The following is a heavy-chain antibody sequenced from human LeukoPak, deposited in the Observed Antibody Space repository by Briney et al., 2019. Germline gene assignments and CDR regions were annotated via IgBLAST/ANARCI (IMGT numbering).Heavy chain of an antibody. CDR3: AGFPYSGSLQLSLVY. CDR1: SGPVSDYF. V-gene: IGHV4-34*01. D-gene: IGHD1-26*01. CDR2: ITHSGST. J-gene: IGHJ4*02. Sequence: SETLSLTCALYSGPVSDYFWNWAPQPPGEGREWIGEITHSGSTIYNPSLKTPVTISVDTSKKQVSLELGSVTAADTGVYYCAGFPYSGSLQLSLVYWGQGALVTVSS.